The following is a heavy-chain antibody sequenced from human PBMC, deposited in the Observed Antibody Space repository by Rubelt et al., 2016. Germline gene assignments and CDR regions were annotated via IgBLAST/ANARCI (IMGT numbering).Heavy chain of an antibody. V-gene: IGHV1-8*01. Sequence: QVQLVQSGAEVKKPGSSVKVSCKASGYTFTSYDINWVRQATGQGLEWMGWMNPNSGNTGYAQKFQGRVTMTRNTSISTAYMELSSLRSEDTAVYYCATTIAIRPYYFDYWGQGTLVTVSS. J-gene: IGHJ4*02. D-gene: IGHD6-6*01. CDR3: ATTIAIRPYYFDY. CDR1: GYTFTSYD. CDR2: MNPNSGNT.